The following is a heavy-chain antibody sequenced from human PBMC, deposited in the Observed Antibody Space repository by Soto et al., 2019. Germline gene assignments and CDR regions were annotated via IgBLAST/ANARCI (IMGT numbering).Heavy chain of an antibody. Sequence: GGSLRLSCAASGFTFSSYWMSWVRQAPGKGLEWVANIKQDGSEKYHVDSVKGRFTISRDNAKNSLYLQMNSLRAEDTAVYYCARDKDSSSWYPSFDYWGQGTLVTVSS. CDR1: GFTFSSYW. J-gene: IGHJ4*02. D-gene: IGHD6-13*01. CDR3: ARDKDSSSWYPSFDY. CDR2: IKQDGSEK. V-gene: IGHV3-7*01.